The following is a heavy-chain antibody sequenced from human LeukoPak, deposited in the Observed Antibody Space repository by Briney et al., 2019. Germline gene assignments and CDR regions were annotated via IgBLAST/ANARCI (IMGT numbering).Heavy chain of an antibody. D-gene: IGHD5-12*01. Sequence: GGSLRLSCAASGFTFNTCAMSWVRQAPGKGLEWVSSIGGGSGTYYADSLKGRFTISRDNSKNTLYLQMNSLRAEDTAVYYCAKGNSGYNSGYYYHFFDYWGQGTLVTVSS. V-gene: IGHV3-23*01. CDR2: IGGGSGT. CDR1: GFTFNTCA. CDR3: AKGNSGYNSGYYYHFFDY. J-gene: IGHJ4*02.